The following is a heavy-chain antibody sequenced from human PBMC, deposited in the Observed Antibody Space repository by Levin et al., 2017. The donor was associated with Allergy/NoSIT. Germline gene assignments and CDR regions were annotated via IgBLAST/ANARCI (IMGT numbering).Heavy chain of an antibody. CDR1: GFTFTTSW. D-gene: IGHD2-21*02. Sequence: GESLKISCAASGFTFTTSWMHWVRQAPGKGLVWVARITPDGSGANYAGPLQGRFAISRDNAMNTVYLQINSLTVDDTGVYFCARVAVATAGIDSWGQGTLVTVSS. J-gene: IGHJ4*02. CDR3: ARVAVATAGIDS. CDR2: ITPDGSGA. V-gene: IGHV3-74*01.